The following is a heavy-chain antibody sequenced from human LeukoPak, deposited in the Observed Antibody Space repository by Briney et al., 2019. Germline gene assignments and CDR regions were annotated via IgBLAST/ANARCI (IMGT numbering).Heavy chain of an antibody. CDR1: GFTFSRYG. J-gene: IGHJ5*02. CDR2: IWYDGSKK. CDR3: ARGCGGDCYGWLDP. D-gene: IGHD2-21*02. V-gene: IGHV3-33*03. Sequence: PGGSLRLSCRTSGFTFSRYGMHWVRQAPGKGLEWVAVIWYDGSKKYYADSVKGRFTISRDNSNTLYLQMNILRVEDTAVYYCARGCGGDCYGWLDPWGQGTLVTVSS.